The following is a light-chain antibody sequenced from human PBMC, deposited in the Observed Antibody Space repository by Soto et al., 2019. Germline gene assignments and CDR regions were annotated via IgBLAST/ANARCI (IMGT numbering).Light chain of an antibody. CDR1: QNINSD. CDR3: QQYNSWPIT. CDR2: GAS. J-gene: IGKJ5*01. V-gene: IGKV3D-15*01. Sequence: EMVMTQSPATVSVSPGERANRXXRASQNINSDLAWYVQKPGQAPRGXIYGASTWGTDVPPRFTGSGAGTEFTLTISGLQSEDFAVYYCQQYNSWPITFGQGTRLEIK.